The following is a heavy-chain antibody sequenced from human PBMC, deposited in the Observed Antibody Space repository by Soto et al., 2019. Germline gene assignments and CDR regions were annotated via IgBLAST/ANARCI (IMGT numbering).Heavy chain of an antibody. CDR2: ISRDGTST. D-gene: IGHD6-19*01. CDR3: ARGPSGSGFYVGDY. J-gene: IGHJ4*02. Sequence: DVQMVESGGGLVQPGGSLRLSCVASSGFTFSSHWMHWVRQAPGQGLVWVSRISRDGTSTNYADSVKGRFTISRDNAKNTLYLQMNSLRAEDTAIYYCARGPSGSGFYVGDYWGQGTQVTVSS. CDR1: SGFTFSSHW. V-gene: IGHV3-74*01.